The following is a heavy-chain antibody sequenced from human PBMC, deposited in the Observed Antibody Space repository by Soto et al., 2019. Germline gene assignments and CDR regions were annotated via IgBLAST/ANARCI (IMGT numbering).Heavy chain of an antibody. V-gene: IGHV4-38-2*01. D-gene: IGHD6-19*01. Sequence: TSETLSLTCAVSGYSISSGYYWGWIRQPPGKGLEWIGSIYRSGGTYYNPSLKSRVTISVDTSKNQFSLKLSSVTAADTSMYYCARVASAVAGPYYFDFWGQGTLVTVSS. CDR1: GYSISSGYY. CDR2: IYRSGGT. CDR3: ARVASAVAGPYYFDF. J-gene: IGHJ4*02.